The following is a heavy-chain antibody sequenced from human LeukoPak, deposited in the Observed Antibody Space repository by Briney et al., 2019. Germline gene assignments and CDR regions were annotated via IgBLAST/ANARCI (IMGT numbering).Heavy chain of an antibody. CDR3: AKDRIAGTSDAFDI. CDR2: ISPDEINT. V-gene: IGHV3-74*01. Sequence: PGGSLRLSFAASGFTFSDYRMHWVRQGPGKGLVWVSRISPDEINTNYADSVKGRFTISRDNAKNTLYLQMNSLRAEDTAVYYCAKDRIAGTSDAFDIWGQGTMVTVSS. J-gene: IGHJ3*02. D-gene: IGHD6-13*01. CDR1: GFTFSDYR.